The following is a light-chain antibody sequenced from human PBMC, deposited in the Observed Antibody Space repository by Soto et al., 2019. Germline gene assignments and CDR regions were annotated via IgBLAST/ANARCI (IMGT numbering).Light chain of an antibody. CDR3: QQYENSPRT. J-gene: IGKJ1*01. CDR1: QSVNSN. Sequence: EIVLTQSPGTLSLSPGERATLSCRASQSVNSNLAWYQQRPGQRPRVLMYGASSRATGIPDRFSGSGSGTDFTLTISRLEPEYFAVYYCQQYENSPRTFGEGTKVEIK. CDR2: GAS. V-gene: IGKV3-20*01.